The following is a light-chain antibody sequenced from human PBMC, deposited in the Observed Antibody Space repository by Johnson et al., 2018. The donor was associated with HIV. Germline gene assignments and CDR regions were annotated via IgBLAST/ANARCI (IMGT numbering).Light chain of an antibody. V-gene: IGLV1-51*02. CDR3: GTWDSSLSAGGV. CDR1: TSSIGNNY. CDR2: ENN. Sequence: QSVLTQPPSVSAAPGQKVTISCSGSTSSIGNNYVSWYQHLPGTAPKLLIYENNKRPSGIPDRFSASKSGTSATLGISGLQTGDEADYYCGTWDSSLSAGGVFGTGTKVTVL. J-gene: IGLJ1*01.